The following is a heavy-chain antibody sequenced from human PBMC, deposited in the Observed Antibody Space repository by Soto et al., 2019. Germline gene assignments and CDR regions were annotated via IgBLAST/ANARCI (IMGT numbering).Heavy chain of an antibody. J-gene: IGHJ4*02. CDR2: IYYTGNS. Sequence: QVQLQESGPGLVKPSQTLSLTCTVSGASISSGAYYWSWIRQQPGKGLEWVGYIYYTGNSYYNPSLKSRISMSIDTYNNQFSLRLSSVTAADTDVYYCAAGSGTHYSVATGFDFWGLGTLVTVSP. CDR1: GASISSGAYY. CDR3: AAGSGTHYSVATGFDF. D-gene: IGHD3-10*01. V-gene: IGHV4-31*03.